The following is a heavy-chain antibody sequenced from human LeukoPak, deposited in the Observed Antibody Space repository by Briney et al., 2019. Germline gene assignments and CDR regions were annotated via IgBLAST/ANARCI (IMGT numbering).Heavy chain of an antibody. J-gene: IGHJ4*02. D-gene: IGHD1-26*01. CDR1: GFTFSSYA. CDR3: AQSRAFSNSALNY. V-gene: IGHV3-30-3*01. CDR2: ISYDGSNK. Sequence: GGSLRLSCAASGFTFSSYAMHWVRQAPGKGLEWVAVISYDGSNKYYADSVKGRFTISGDNSKNTLFLQMNSLRAEDTAVYYCAQSRAFSNSALNYWGQGTLVTVSS.